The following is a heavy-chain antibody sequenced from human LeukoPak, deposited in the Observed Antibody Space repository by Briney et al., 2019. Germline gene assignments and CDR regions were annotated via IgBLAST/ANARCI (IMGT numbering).Heavy chain of an antibody. Sequence: SQTLSLTCTVSGGSISSGSYYWSWIRQPAGKGLEWIGRIYTSGSTNYNPSLKSRVTISVDTSKNQFSLRLSFVSASDTAVYYCARGGDNSVINDQFDSWGQGTLVTVSS. CDR3: ARGGDNSVINDQFDS. CDR1: GGSISSGSYY. D-gene: IGHD6-19*01. V-gene: IGHV4-61*02. CDR2: IYTSGST. J-gene: IGHJ4*02.